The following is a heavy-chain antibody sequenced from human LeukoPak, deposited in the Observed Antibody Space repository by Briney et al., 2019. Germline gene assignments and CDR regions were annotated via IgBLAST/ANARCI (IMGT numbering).Heavy chain of an antibody. CDR2: IKSDGRST. V-gene: IGHV3-74*01. D-gene: IGHD3-10*01. CDR1: GFTFNNFW. CDR3: ARGSSRGSIDY. J-gene: IGHJ4*02. Sequence: GGSLRLSCVASGFTFNNFWMYRVRQDPGKGLVWVSRIKSDGRSTSYADSVEGRFTISRDGAKNTLYLQMNSLRSDDTAVYYCARGSSRGSIDYWGQGTLVTVSS.